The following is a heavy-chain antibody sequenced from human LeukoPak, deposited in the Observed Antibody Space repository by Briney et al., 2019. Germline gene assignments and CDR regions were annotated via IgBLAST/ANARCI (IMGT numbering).Heavy chain of an antibody. Sequence: GGSLRLSCAASGFTFSSYGMHWVRQAPGKGLEWVAVISYDGSNKYYADSVKGRFTISRDNSKNTLYLQMDSLRAEDTAVYYCAKVSLVVYCSSTSCYYPSMDVWGQGTTVTVSS. CDR2: ISYDGSNK. J-gene: IGHJ6*02. D-gene: IGHD2-2*01. CDR1: GFTFSSYG. CDR3: AKVSLVVYCSSTSCYYPSMDV. V-gene: IGHV3-30*18.